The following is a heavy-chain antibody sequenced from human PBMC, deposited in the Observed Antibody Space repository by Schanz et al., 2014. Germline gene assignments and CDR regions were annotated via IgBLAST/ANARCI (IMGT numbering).Heavy chain of an antibody. CDR3: AMGGYQLHH. CDR2: INSDGTTT. V-gene: IGHV3-74*01. J-gene: IGHJ4*02. D-gene: IGHD1-7*01. CDR1: GFTFSTYW. Sequence: EVQLVESGGGLVQPGGSLRLSCAASGFTFSTYWMHWVRQAPGKGLVWVSHINSDGTTTTYADSVKGRFTISRDNAENTLYLQMNSRRVEDTAVYYCAMGGYQLHHWGQGTLVTVSS.